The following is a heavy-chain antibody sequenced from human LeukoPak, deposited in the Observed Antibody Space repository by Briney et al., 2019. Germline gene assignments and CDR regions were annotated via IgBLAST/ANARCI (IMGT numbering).Heavy chain of an antibody. CDR1: GGSISSSSYY. CDR2: ISYSGST. J-gene: IGHJ4*02. Sequence: PSETLSLTCTVSGGSISSSSYYWGWIRQPPGKGLEWIGSISYSGSTYYNPSLKSRVTISVDTSKNQFSLKLSSVTAADTAVYYCARHYGQGYSSPLEYWGQGTLVTVSS. V-gene: IGHV4-39*01. D-gene: IGHD6-13*01. CDR3: ARHYGQGYSSPLEY.